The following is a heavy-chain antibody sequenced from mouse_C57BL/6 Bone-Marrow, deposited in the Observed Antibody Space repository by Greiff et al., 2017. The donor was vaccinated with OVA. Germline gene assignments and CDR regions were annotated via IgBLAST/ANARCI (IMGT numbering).Heavy chain of an antibody. J-gene: IGHJ1*03. V-gene: IGHV7-1*01. D-gene: IGHD1-1*02. CDR1: GFTFSDFY. CDR3: ARDAYGGHWYFDV. Sequence: EVKVVESGGGLVQSGRSLRLSCATSGFTFSDFYMEWVRQAPGKGLEWIAASRNKANDYTTEYSASVKGRFIVSRDTSQSILYLQMTALRAEDTAIYYCARDAYGGHWYFDVWGTVTTVTVSS. CDR2: SRNKANDYTT.